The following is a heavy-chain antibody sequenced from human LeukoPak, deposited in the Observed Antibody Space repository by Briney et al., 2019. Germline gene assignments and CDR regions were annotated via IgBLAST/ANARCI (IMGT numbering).Heavy chain of an antibody. Sequence: GGSLRLSCVDSGFTFSTYWMTWVRQAPGKGLEWVANMKYDGSEKNYVDSVKGRFTISRDNAKNSLYLQMNNLRAEDTAVYYCARDSGLSGYDLLDYWGQGTLVTVSS. J-gene: IGHJ4*02. CDR1: GFTFSTYW. CDR3: ARDSGLSGYDLLDY. D-gene: IGHD5-12*01. V-gene: IGHV3-7*01. CDR2: MKYDGSEK.